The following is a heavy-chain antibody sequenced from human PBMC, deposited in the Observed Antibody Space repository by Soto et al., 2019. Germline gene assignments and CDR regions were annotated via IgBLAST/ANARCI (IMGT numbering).Heavy chain of an antibody. CDR2: ISYDGSNK. J-gene: IGHJ5*02. CDR3: AKETYYYDGMRSGVLHR. CDR1: GFTFSSYG. D-gene: IGHD3-22*01. Sequence: GGSLRLSCAAPGFTFSSYGMHWVRQAPGKGLEWVAVISYDGSNKYYADSVKGRFTISRESSKSTLYLQMNSLRAEDTAVYYCAKETYYYDGMRSGVLHRWGQGTLVTVSS. V-gene: IGHV3-30*18.